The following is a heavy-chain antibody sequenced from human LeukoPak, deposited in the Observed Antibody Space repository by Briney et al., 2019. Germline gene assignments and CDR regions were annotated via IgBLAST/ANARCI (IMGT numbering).Heavy chain of an antibody. V-gene: IGHV3-53*01. CDR1: GFTVSTNY. Sequence: GGSLTLSCAGSGFTVSTNYMNWVRQAPGKGLEWVSVIYSGGSTYYADSVKGRFTISRDNSKNTLYLQMNSLRAEDTAVYYCARDRAKGPGWFDPWGQGTLVTVSS. J-gene: IGHJ5*02. CDR2: IYSGGST. CDR3: ARDRAKGPGWFDP.